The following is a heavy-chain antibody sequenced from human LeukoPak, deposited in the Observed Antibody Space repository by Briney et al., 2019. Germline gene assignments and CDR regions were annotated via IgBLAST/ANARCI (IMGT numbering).Heavy chain of an antibody. CDR3: ARSYEGGAFDI. J-gene: IGHJ3*02. CDR1: GGSISSGGYS. CDR2: IHHSGST. D-gene: IGHD5-12*01. V-gene: IGHV4-30-2*01. Sequence: SQTLSLTCAVSGGSISSGGYSWSWIRQPPGKGLEWIGYIHHSGSTYYNPSLKSRVTISVDRSKNQFSLKLSSVTAADTAVYYCARSYEGGAFDIWGQGTMVTVSS.